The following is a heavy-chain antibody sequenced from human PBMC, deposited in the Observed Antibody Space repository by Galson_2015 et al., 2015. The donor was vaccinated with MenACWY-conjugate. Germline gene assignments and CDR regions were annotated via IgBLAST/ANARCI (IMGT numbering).Heavy chain of an antibody. CDR2: IYWDDDK. CDR3: ARRYCSTTSCYGCDY. CDR1: GFSLATRGVG. J-gene: IGHJ4*02. Sequence: PALVTPTPPLTLPCTFSGFSLATRGVGVGWIRQPPGKALEWLAFIYWDDDKRYSPSLKRRLTITRDTSNNQVVLTVSNMDTVDPATYYCARRYCSTTSCYGCDYWGQGALVTVSS. D-gene: IGHD2-2*01. V-gene: IGHV2-5*02.